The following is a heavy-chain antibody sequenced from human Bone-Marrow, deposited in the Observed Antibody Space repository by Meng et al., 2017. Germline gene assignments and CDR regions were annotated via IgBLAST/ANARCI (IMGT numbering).Heavy chain of an antibody. V-gene: IGHV3-21*01. D-gene: IGHD5-12*01. J-gene: IGHJ4*02. CDR2: ISSSSSYI. CDR3: ARLGRRGYDDY. CDR1: GFTFSSYS. Sequence: EVPLVESGGGLVKPGGSLRLCCAASGFTFSSYSMNWVRQAPGKGLEWVSSISSSSSYIYYADSVKGRFTISRDNAKNSLYLQLNSLRAEDTAVYYCARLGRRGYDDYWGQGTLVTVSS.